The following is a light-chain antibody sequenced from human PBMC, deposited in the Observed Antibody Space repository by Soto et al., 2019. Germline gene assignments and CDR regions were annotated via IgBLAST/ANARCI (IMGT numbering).Light chain of an antibody. J-gene: IGLJ2*01. CDR3: SSFRRSNTPHVL. CDR1: SSDVGGYNY. CDR2: DVS. V-gene: IGLV2-14*01. Sequence: QSALTQPASVSGSPGQSITISCTGTSSDVGGYNYVSWYQQHPGKAPKLMIYDVSNRPSGVSNRFSGSKSANTASLTISGLQAEDEADYYCSSFRRSNTPHVLFGGGTKLTVL.